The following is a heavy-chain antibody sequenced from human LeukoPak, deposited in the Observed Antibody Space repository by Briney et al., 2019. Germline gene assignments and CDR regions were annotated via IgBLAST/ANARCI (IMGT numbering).Heavy chain of an antibody. Sequence: SETLSLTCTVSGYSISSGYYWGWIRQPPGKGLEWVGSIYHRGSTYYNPSLTSRVTISLDRSKKKFSLKLTSVTAADTAVYFCARGAEYYAIWRGYAGYSDYWGQGISVTVSS. V-gene: IGHV4-38-2*02. D-gene: IGHD3-3*01. CDR2: IYHRGST. J-gene: IGHJ4*02. CDR3: ARGAEYYAIWRGYAGYSDY. CDR1: GYSISSGYY.